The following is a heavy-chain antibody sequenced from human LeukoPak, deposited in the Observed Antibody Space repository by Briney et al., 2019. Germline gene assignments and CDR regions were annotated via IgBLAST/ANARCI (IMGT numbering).Heavy chain of an antibody. J-gene: IGHJ6*02. V-gene: IGHV3-64*01. CDR3: ARVGYTSYYYYGMDV. D-gene: IGHD6-13*01. CDR2: ISSNGGST. Sequence: GGSLRLSCAASGFTFSSYAMHWVRQAPGKGLEYVSAISSNGGSTYYANSVKGRFTISRDNSKNTLYLQMGCLRAEDMAVYYCARVGYTSYYYYGMDVWGQGTTVTVSS. CDR1: GFTFSSYA.